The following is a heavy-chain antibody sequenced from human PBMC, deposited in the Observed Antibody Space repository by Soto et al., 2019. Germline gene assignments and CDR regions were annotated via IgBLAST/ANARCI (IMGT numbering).Heavy chain of an antibody. V-gene: IGHV3-21*01. CDR3: ARPHPKAVGATTADAFDV. J-gene: IGHJ3*01. CDR1: GFTVSSKY. CDR2: ISSSSYYI. D-gene: IGHD1-26*01. Sequence: GGSLRLSCAASGFTVSSKYMSWVRQAPGKGLEWVSSISSSSYYIYYADSVKGRFTISRDNAKNSLYLQMNSLRAEDTAVYYCARPHPKAVGATTADAFDVWGQGTMVTVSS.